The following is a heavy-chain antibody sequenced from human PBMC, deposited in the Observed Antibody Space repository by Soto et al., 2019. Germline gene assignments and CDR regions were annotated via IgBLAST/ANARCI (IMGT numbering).Heavy chain of an antibody. CDR1: GFTFSAVN. D-gene: IGHD6-19*01. Sequence: QVHLEESGGGLVKPGGSLRLSCAASGFTFSAVNMSWIRQAPNKGLEYISYISSSGTSANYADSVKGRFTISRDNAKNSLYLQMNSLRAEDTAVYYCARDRGAVTGQYFDYWGQGALVTVSS. CDR2: ISSSGTSA. CDR3: ARDRGAVTGQYFDY. V-gene: IGHV3-11*05. J-gene: IGHJ4*02.